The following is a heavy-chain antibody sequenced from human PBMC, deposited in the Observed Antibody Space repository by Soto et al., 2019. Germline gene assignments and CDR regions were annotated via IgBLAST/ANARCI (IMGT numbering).Heavy chain of an antibody. CDR1: GGSISSSNW. Sequence: SETLSLTCAVSGGSISSSNWWSLVRHPPGKGLEWIGEIYHSGSTNYNPSLKSRVTISVDKSKNQFSLKLSSVTAADTAVYYCASARLQGSRRRWFDTWGQGTLVT. D-gene: IGHD6-13*01. CDR3: ASARLQGSRRRWFDT. J-gene: IGHJ5*02. V-gene: IGHV4-4*02. CDR2: IYHSGST.